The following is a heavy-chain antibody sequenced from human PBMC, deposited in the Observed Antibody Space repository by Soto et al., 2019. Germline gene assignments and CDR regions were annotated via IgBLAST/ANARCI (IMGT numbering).Heavy chain of an antibody. CDR2: ISYDGSNK. J-gene: IGHJ4*02. V-gene: IGHV3-30*18. CDR1: GFTFSSYG. D-gene: IGHD3-22*01. CDR3: AKIGAYFDY. Sequence: QVQLVESGGGVVQPGRSLRLSCAASGFTFSSYGMHWVRQAPGKGLEWVAVISYDGSNKYYADSVKGRFTISRDNSKNTLYLQMNSLRAEDTAVYYCAKIGAYFDYWGQGTLVTVSS.